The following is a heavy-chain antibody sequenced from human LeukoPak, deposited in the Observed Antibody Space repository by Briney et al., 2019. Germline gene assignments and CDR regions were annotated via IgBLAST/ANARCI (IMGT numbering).Heavy chain of an antibody. CDR3: ATGTAVTLGSFDY. V-gene: IGHV3-9*01. CDR1: GFTFDDYA. CDR2: ISWNSGSI. D-gene: IGHD1-14*01. J-gene: IGHJ4*02. Sequence: GGSLRLSCAASGFTFDDYAMHWVRQAPGKGLEGVSGISWNSGSIGYADSVKGRFTISRDNAKNSLYLQMNSLRAEDTALYYCATGTAVTLGSFDYWGQGTLVTVSS.